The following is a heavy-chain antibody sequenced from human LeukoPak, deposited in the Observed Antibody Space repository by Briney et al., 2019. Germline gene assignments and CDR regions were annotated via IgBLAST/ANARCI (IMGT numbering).Heavy chain of an antibody. Sequence: KPGGSLRLSCAASGFTFSSYSMNWVRQAPGKGLEWVSSISSRSSNLYYADSVKGRFTISRDNAKNSLYLQMNSLRAEDTALYYCAKGVRDVVVAAMVYWGQGTLVTVSS. J-gene: IGHJ4*02. CDR1: GFTFSSYS. V-gene: IGHV3-21*04. CDR3: AKGVRDVVVAAMVY. CDR2: ISSRSSNL. D-gene: IGHD2-15*01.